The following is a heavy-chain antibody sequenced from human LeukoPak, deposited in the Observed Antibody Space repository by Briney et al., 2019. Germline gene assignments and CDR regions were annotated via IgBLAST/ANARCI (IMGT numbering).Heavy chain of an antibody. CDR2: ISCTSHTI. V-gene: IGHV3-48*02. CDR3: ARSTYYYDSSGYLYPSFFDY. CDR1: GFTFSSYS. D-gene: IGHD3-22*01. J-gene: IGHJ4*02. Sequence: GGSLRLSCAASGFTFSSYSMNWVRQAPGKGLEWVSYISCTSHTIYYADSVKGRFTISRDNAKNSLYLQMNSLRDEDTAVYYCARSTYYYDSSGYLYPSFFDYWGQGNLVTVSS.